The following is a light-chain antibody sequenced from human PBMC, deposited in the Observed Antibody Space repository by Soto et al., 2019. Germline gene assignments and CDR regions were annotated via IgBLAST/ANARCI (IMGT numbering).Light chain of an antibody. CDR3: QQRSNWRDT. J-gene: IGKJ4*01. V-gene: IGKV3-11*01. Sequence: EIMLTQSPATLSLSPGERATLSCRASQSVSSYLAWYQQKPGQAPRLLIYDASNRATGIPARFSGSGSGTDFTLTISSLEPEDFAVYYCQQRSNWRDTFGGGTKVEIK. CDR1: QSVSSY. CDR2: DAS.